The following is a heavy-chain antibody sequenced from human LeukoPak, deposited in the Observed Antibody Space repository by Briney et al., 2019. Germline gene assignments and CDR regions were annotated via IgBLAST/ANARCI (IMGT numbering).Heavy chain of an antibody. J-gene: IGHJ6*02. Sequence: GGSLRLSCAASGFTFDDYAMHWVRQAPGRGLEWVSGISWNSGSIGYADSVKGRFTISRDNSKNTLYLQMNSLRAEDTAVYYCARHIRARNVLVVPAARDYYYGMDVWGQGTTVTVSS. V-gene: IGHV3-9*01. CDR1: GFTFDDYA. CDR3: ARHIRARNVLVVPAARDYYYGMDV. CDR2: ISWNSGSI. D-gene: IGHD2-2*01.